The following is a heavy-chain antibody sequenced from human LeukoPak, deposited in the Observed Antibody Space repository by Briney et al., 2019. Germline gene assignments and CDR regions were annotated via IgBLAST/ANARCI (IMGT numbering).Heavy chain of an antibody. CDR2: IYYSGST. D-gene: IGHD6-13*01. J-gene: IGHJ4*02. CDR3: ARDVVAAAGSFDY. Sequence: SETLSLTCTVSGGSISNYYWSWIRQPPGQGLEWIGYIYYSGSTTYNPSLKSRVTISIDTSKNQFSLKVNSVIAADTAVYYCARDVVAAAGSFDYWGQGTQVTVSS. CDR1: GGSISNYY. V-gene: IGHV4-59*01.